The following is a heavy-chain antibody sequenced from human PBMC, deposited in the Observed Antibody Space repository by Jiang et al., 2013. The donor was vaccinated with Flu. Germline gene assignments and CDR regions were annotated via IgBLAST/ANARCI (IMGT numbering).Heavy chain of an antibody. V-gene: IGHV4-61*02. CDR1: GGSITSGTYY. CDR3: ARSLGYYYGMDV. J-gene: IGHJ6*02. CDR2: IYTTGST. Sequence: GSGLVKPSQTLSLTCTVSGGSITSGTYYWTWIRQPAGKGLEWIGRIYTTGSTDYHPSLESRVTISLDTSKNQFSLNLDSVTAADTAVYYCARSLGYYYGMDVWGQGTTVTVSS.